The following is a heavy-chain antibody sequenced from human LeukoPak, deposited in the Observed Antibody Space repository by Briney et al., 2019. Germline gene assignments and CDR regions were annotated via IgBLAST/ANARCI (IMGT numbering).Heavy chain of an antibody. CDR2: IIPIFGTA. CDR3: ARASNWRWLQPTAIDY. D-gene: IGHD5-24*01. CDR1: GGTFSSYA. J-gene: IGHJ4*02. Sequence: ASVKVSCKASGGTFSSYAISWVRRAPGQGLEWMGGIIPIFGTANYAQKFQGRVTITADESTSTAYMELSSLRSEDTAVYYCARASNWRWLQPTAIDYWGQGTLVTVSS. V-gene: IGHV1-69*13.